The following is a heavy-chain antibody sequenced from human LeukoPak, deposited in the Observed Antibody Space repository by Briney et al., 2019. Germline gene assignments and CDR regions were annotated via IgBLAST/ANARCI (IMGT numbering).Heavy chain of an antibody. CDR2: IYYSGST. Sequence: PSETLSLTCAVYGGSFSGYYWSWIRQPPGKGLEWIGYIYYSGSTNYNPSLKSRVTISVDTSKNQFSLKLSSVTAADTAVYYCARRDFWSGYLDYWGQGTLVTVSS. CDR3: ARRDFWSGYLDY. D-gene: IGHD3-3*01. V-gene: IGHV4-59*01. CDR1: GGSFSGYY. J-gene: IGHJ4*02.